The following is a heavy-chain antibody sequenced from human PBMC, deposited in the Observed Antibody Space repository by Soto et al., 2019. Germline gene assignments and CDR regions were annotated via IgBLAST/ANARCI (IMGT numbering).Heavy chain of an antibody. Sequence: EVQLLESGGGLVQPGGSLRLSCAASGFTFSSYAMSWVRQAPGKGLEWVSAISGSGGSTYYADSVKGRVTISRDNSTNTLYLQLNSLRAEDTAVYYCAKEDILVVPSDIGAFDIWGQGTMVTVSS. CDR3: AKEDILVVPSDIGAFDI. V-gene: IGHV3-23*01. CDR2: ISGSGGST. CDR1: GFTFSSYA. D-gene: IGHD2-2*01. J-gene: IGHJ3*02.